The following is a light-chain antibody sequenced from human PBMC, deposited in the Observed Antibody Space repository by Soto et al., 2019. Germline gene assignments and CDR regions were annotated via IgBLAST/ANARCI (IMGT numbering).Light chain of an antibody. CDR1: SSNIGAGYD. CDR3: QSYDISLSVAVV. J-gene: IGLJ2*01. Sequence: VVTQPPSVSGAPGQRVTISCTGSSSNIGAGYDVQWYQQLPGAAPRLLIFGNTNRPSGVPDRFSGSRSGASASLAISGLQAGDEADYYCQSYDISLSVAVVFGGGTKLTVL. CDR2: GNT. V-gene: IGLV1-40*03.